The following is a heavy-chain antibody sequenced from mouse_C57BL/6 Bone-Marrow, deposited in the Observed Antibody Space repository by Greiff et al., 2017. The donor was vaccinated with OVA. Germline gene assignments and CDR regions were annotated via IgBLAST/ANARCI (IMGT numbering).Heavy chain of an antibody. CDR2: VYPGDGAT. CDR1: GYAFSSSW. D-gene: IGHD1-1*01. Sequence: QVQLKQSGAELVKPGASVKISCKASGYAFSSSWMNWVKQRPGKGLEWIGQVYPGDGATNYNGKFKGKATLTADKSSSTAYMQLSSLTSEDSAVYFCASGDGSDAMDYWGQGTSVTVSS. V-gene: IGHV1-80*01. J-gene: IGHJ4*01. CDR3: ASGDGSDAMDY.